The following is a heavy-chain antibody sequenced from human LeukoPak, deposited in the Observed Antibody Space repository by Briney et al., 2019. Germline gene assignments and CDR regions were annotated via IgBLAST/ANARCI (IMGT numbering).Heavy chain of an antibody. V-gene: IGHV3-74*01. J-gene: IGHJ3*02. CDR2: ISGDETYT. CDR1: GSTFSSDF. CDR3: VRGDNAFNI. Sequence: GGSLRLSCVASGSTFSSDFMHWIRQAPGEGLMWVSQISGDETYTNYADSVKGRFTISRDNAKNTLYLQMNSLRAEDTAIYYCVRGDNAFNIWGQGTLVTVSS.